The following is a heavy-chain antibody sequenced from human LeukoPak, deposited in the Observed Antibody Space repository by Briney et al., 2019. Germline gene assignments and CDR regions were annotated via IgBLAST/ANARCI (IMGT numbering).Heavy chain of an antibody. CDR1: GYDFNNHW. J-gene: IGHJ5*02. V-gene: IGHV5-51*01. D-gene: IGHD3-10*01. CDR3: ARGSGSSTWLDP. Sequence: GESLKISCKGSGYDFNNHWIGWVRQMPGKGLEWMGLIYPGDSDTKYSPSFEGHVTMSVDRSISAAYLQWSSLNASDTAMYYCARGSGSSTWLDPWGQETLVTVSS. CDR2: IYPGDSDT.